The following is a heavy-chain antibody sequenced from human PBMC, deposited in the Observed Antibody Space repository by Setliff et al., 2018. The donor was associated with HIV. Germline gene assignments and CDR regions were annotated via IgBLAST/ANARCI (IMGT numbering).Heavy chain of an antibody. V-gene: IGHV5-51*01. CDR2: IFPGDSDT. CDR3: ARQKVVAGTAGLYYYYGVDV. CDR1: GYSFATYW. J-gene: IGHJ6*02. Sequence: GESLKISCKGSGYSFATYWIGWVRQMPGKGLEWMGVIFPGDSDTRYSPSFQGQVTISADKSISTAYLQWSSLKASDTAIYYCARQKVVAGTAGLYYYYGVDVWGQGTTVTVSS. D-gene: IGHD6-19*01.